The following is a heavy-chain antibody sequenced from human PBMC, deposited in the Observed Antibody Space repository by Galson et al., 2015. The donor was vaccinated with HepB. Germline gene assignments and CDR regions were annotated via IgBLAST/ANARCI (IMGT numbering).Heavy chain of an antibody. Sequence: LRLSCAASGFTFSSYAMSWVRQTPGKGLEWVSAISGSGGSTFYADSVKGRFTISRDNSQNTLFLQMNSLGAEDTAVYYCAKQASVYIRSRLDIWGQGTTVTVSS. V-gene: IGHV3-23*01. CDR1: GFTFSSYA. D-gene: IGHD5/OR15-5a*01. J-gene: IGHJ6*02. CDR2: ISGSGGST. CDR3: AKQASVYIRSRLDI.